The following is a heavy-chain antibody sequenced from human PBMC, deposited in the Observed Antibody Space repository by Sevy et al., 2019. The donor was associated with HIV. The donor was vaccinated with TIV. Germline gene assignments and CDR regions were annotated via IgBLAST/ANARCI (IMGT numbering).Heavy chain of an antibody. J-gene: IGHJ6*02. CDR3: AKVLARGVAVAGSAWGMDV. Sequence: GGSLRLSCAASGFTFSNYAMNWVRQAPGKGLEWVSAISGSGGTTYDPDPVKGRFTSPSDKSQNTLYLQMNSLRAEDTAVYYGAKVLARGVAVAGSAWGMDVWGQGTTVTVSS. D-gene: IGHD6-19*01. V-gene: IGHV3-23*01. CDR1: GFTFSNYA. CDR2: ISGSGGTT.